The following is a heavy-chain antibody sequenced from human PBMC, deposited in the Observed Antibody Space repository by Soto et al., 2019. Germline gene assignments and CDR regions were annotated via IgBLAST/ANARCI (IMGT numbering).Heavy chain of an antibody. D-gene: IGHD4-4*01. Sequence: PSETLSLTCTVSGGSISSYYWSWIRQPPGKGLEWIGHMYNNENTNYNPSLKSRVTISVDTPKNQFSLKLSSVTAADTAVYYCARASADYSKRYNWFDPWGQGTLVTVSS. CDR1: GGSISSYY. V-gene: IGHV4-59*01. J-gene: IGHJ5*02. CDR3: ARASADYSKRYNWFDP. CDR2: MYNNENT.